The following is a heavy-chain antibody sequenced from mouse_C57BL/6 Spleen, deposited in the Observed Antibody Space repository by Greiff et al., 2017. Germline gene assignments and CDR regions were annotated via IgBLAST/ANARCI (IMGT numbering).Heavy chain of an antibody. J-gene: IGHJ3*01. CDR1: GYTFTSYW. D-gene: IGHD1-1*01. Sequence: VQLQQPGAELVRPGSSVKLSCKASGYTFTSYWMHWVKQRPIQGLEWIGNIDPSASETHYNQKFKDKATLTVDKSSSTAYMQLSRLTSEDSAVSFCARNYYCSSPWFAYWGHGTLVTVSA. V-gene: IGHV1-52*01. CDR2: IDPSASET. CDR3: ARNYYCSSPWFAY.